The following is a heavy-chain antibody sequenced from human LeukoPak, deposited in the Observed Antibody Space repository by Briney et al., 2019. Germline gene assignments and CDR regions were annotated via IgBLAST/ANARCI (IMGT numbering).Heavy chain of an antibody. CDR1: GFTFSSYS. V-gene: IGHV3-30*18. CDR3: AKEYHPRVATAYDY. D-gene: IGHD1-14*01. CDR2: ISYDGKNK. Sequence: GGSLRLSCAASGFTFSSYSMNWVRQAPGKGLEWVAVISYDGKNKYYGDSVKGRFTISRDNSKSTLYLQMNSLRPEDTAVYYCAKEYHPRVATAYDYWGQGTLVTVSS. J-gene: IGHJ4*02.